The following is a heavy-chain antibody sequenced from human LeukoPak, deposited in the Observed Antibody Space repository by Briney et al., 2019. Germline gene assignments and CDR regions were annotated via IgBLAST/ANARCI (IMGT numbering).Heavy chain of an antibody. J-gene: IGHJ6*03. Sequence: SETLSLTCTVSGGSISSYYWGWIRQPPGKGLEWIGYIYYSGSTNYNPSLKSRVTISVDTSKNQFSLKLSSVTAADTAVYYCASTSSSWYNYYYYYMDVWGKGTTVTVSS. CDR1: GGSISSYY. CDR3: ASTSSSWYNYYYYYMDV. V-gene: IGHV4-59*01. D-gene: IGHD6-13*01. CDR2: IYYSGST.